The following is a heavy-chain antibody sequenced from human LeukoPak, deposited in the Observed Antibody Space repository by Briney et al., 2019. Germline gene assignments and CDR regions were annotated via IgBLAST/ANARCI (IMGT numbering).Heavy chain of an antibody. Sequence: GGSLRLSCAASGFTFSSYSMNWVRQAPGKGPEWVSSISSSSSYIYYADSVKGRFTISRDNAKNSLYLQMNSLRAEDTAVYYCARAGHNSSGWYLDYWGRGTLVTVSS. J-gene: IGHJ4*02. D-gene: IGHD6-19*01. V-gene: IGHV3-21*01. CDR3: ARAGHNSSGWYLDY. CDR2: ISSSSSYI. CDR1: GFTFSSYS.